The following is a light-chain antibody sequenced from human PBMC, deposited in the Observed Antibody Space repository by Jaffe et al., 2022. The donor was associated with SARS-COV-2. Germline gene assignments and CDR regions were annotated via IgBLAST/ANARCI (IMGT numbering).Light chain of an antibody. Sequence: QSALTQPPSVSGSPGQSVTISCTGTSSDVGSYNHVSWYQQPPGTAPKLIIYEVSNRPSGVPDRFSGSKSGNTASLTISGLQAEDEADYYCSSYTSSIVVFGGGTKLTVL. CDR2: EVS. CDR3: SSYTSSIVV. V-gene: IGLV2-18*02. CDR1: SSDVGSYNH. J-gene: IGLJ2*01.